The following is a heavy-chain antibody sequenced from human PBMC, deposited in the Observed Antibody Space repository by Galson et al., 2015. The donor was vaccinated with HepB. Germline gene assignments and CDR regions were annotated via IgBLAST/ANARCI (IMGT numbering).Heavy chain of an antibody. J-gene: IGHJ6*02. V-gene: IGHV1-46*01. CDR3: AREDVECGGDCYTYGMDV. CDR2: INPSGGST. CDR1: GFRFGGYG. Sequence: SCAATGFRFGGYGMHWVRQAPGQGLEWMGIINPSGGSTGYAQKFQGRVTMTRDTSTSTVYMELSSLRSEDTAVYYCAREDVECGGDCYTYGMDVWGQGTTVTVSS. D-gene: IGHD2-21*02.